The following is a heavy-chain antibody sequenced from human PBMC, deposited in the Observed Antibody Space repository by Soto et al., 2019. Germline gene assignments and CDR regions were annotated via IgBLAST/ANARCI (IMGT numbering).Heavy chain of an antibody. V-gene: IGHV1-69*12. CDR3: ARHRGPSSGYYPYWFDP. D-gene: IGHD3-22*01. Sequence: QVQLVQSGAEVKKLGSSVKVSCKASGGTFSGYAINWVGQAPGQGLEWMGGIIPIFGTANYAQKFQGRVTITADESTSTAYMYLSSLRSEDTAVYYCARHRGPSSGYYPYWFDPWGQGTLVSVSS. J-gene: IGHJ5*02. CDR1: GGTFSGYA. CDR2: IIPIFGTA.